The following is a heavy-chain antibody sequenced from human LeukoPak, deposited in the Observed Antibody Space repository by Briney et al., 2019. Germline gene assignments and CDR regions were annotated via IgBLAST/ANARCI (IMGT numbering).Heavy chain of an antibody. Sequence: SVKVSCKASGGTFSSYAISWVRQAPGQGLEWMGRITPIIDSAKYAQKFQGRISITVDKSTTTVYMELSSLTPEDTAVYFCARVNLRGSQYNWFDPWGQGTLVTVSS. D-gene: IGHD1-26*01. J-gene: IGHJ5*02. CDR1: GGTFSSYA. CDR2: ITPIIDSA. V-gene: IGHV1-69*04. CDR3: ARVNLRGSQYNWFDP.